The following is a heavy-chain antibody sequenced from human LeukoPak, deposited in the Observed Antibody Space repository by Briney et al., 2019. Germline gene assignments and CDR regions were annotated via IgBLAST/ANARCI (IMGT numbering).Heavy chain of an antibody. CDR3: ARWLAVADYDAFDI. CDR2: ISYDGSNK. J-gene: IGHJ3*02. CDR1: GFTFSSYA. D-gene: IGHD6-19*01. Sequence: GGSLRLSCAASGFTFSSYAMHWVRQAPGKGLEWVAVISYDGSNKYYADSVKGRFTISRDNSKNTLYLQMNSLRAEDTAVYYCARWLAVADYDAFDIWGQGTMVTVSS. V-gene: IGHV3-30-3*01.